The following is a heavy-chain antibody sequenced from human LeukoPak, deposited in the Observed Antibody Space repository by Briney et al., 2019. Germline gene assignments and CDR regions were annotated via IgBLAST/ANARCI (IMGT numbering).Heavy chain of an antibody. CDR2: IYYSGST. CDR1: GYYISSGYY. V-gene: IGHV4-38-2*02. D-gene: IGHD3-10*01. Sequence: SETLSLTCSVSGYYISSGYYWGWIRPPPGKGLEWIGTIYYSGSTYYNPSLKSRVTISVDTSKNHLSLKVTSVTAADTAVYYCASDEEINWFFYWGQGTVVTVSS. J-gene: IGHJ4*02. CDR3: ASDEEINWFFY.